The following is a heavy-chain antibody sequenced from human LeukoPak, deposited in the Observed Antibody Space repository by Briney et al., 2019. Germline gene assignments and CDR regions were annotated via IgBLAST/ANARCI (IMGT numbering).Heavy chain of an antibody. Sequence: SETLSLTCTVSGGSISSYYWSWIRQPPGKGLEWIGYIYYSGSTNYNPSLKSRVTISVDTSKNQSSLKLSSVTAADTAVYYCARARYYYDSSGYWPRGYYFDYWGQGTLVTVSS. CDR2: IYYSGST. V-gene: IGHV4-59*01. J-gene: IGHJ4*02. CDR3: ARARYYYDSSGYWPRGYYFDY. D-gene: IGHD3-22*01. CDR1: GGSISSYY.